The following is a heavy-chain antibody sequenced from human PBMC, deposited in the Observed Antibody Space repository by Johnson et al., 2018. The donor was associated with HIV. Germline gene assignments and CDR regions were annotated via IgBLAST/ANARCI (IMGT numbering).Heavy chain of an antibody. J-gene: IGHJ3*02. CDR2: ISYVGSNK. CDR1: GFTFISYA. CDR3: ARGGYYYDSYDAFDI. D-gene: IGHD3-22*01. Sequence: QVQLVESGGGVVQPGGSLRLSCAASGFTFISYAMHWVRQAPAKGLEWVAVISYVGSNKSYADSVKGRFPISRDNSKNTLYLQMNSLRAEDTAVYYCARGGYYYDSYDAFDIWGQGTMVTVSS. V-gene: IGHV3-30*04.